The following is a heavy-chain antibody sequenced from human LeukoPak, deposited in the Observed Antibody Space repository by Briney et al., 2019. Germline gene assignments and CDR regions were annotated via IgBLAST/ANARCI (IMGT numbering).Heavy chain of an antibody. CDR3: ARGPDYYDSSGSFDY. J-gene: IGHJ4*02. CDR2: INHSGST. D-gene: IGHD3-22*01. V-gene: IGHV4-34*01. Sequence: SETLSLTCAVYGGSFSCYYWSWIRQPPGKGLEWIGEINHSGSTNYNPSLKSRVTISVDTSKNQFSLKLSSVTAADTAVYYCARGPDYYDSSGSFDYWGQGTLVTVSS. CDR1: GGSFSCYY.